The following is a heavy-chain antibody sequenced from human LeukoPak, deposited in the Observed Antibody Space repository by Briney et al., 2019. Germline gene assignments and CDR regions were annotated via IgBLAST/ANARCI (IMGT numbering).Heavy chain of an antibody. V-gene: IGHV3-30*02. D-gene: IGHD2-15*01. CDR3: AKEVVVVAATHYFDY. Sequence: GGSLRLSCAASGFTFSSYGMHWVRQAPGKGLEWVAFIRYDGSNKYYADSVKGRFTISRDNSKNTLYLQMNSLRAEDTAVYYCAKEVVVVAATHYFDYWGQGTLVTVSS. J-gene: IGHJ4*02. CDR2: IRYDGSNK. CDR1: GFTFSSYG.